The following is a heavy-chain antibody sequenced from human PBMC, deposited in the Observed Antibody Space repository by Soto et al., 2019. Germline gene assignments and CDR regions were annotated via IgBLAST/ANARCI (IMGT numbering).Heavy chain of an antibody. D-gene: IGHD6-13*01. CDR3: ARLAPPGYSSIDGYYFDY. CDR2: INPSGGST. Sequence: ASVKVSCKASGYTFTSYYVHWVRHAPGQGLEWMGIINPSGGSTSYAQKFQGRVTMTRDTSTSTVYMELSSLRSEDTAVYYCARLAPPGYSSIDGYYFDYWGQGTLVTVSS. CDR1: GYTFTSYY. V-gene: IGHV1-46*01. J-gene: IGHJ4*02.